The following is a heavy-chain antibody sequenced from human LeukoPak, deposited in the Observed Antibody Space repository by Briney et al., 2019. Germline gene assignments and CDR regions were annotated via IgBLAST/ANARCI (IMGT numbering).Heavy chain of an antibody. V-gene: IGHV3-30-3*01. CDR3: ARSVQQLAYYFDY. J-gene: IGHJ4*02. Sequence: PGRSLRLSCAASGFTFSSYAMHWVRQAPGKGLEWVAVISYDGSNKYCADSVKGRFTISRDNSKNTLYLQMNSLRAEDTAVYYCARSVQQLAYYFDYWGQGTLVTVSS. CDR1: GFTFSSYA. D-gene: IGHD6-13*01. CDR2: ISYDGSNK.